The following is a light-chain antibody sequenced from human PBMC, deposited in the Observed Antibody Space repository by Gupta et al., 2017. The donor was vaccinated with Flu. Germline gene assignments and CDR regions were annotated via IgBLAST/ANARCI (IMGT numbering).Light chain of an antibody. J-gene: IGLJ3*02. CDR1: SSNIGNNY. Sequence: GTISCSGSSSNIGNNYVSWYQQLPGTAPKLLIYENNKRPSGIPDRFSDSKSGTSATLGITGLQTGDEADYYCGTWDSSLSAGVFGGGTKLTVL. CDR2: ENN. CDR3: GTWDSSLSAGV. V-gene: IGLV1-51*02.